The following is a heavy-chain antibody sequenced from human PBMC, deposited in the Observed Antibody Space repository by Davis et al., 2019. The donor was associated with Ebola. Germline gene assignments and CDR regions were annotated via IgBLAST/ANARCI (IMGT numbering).Heavy chain of an antibody. V-gene: IGHV3-7*03. CDR1: GFTFSSYW. D-gene: IGHD5-18*01. CDR2: IKQDGSEK. Sequence: GGSLRLSCAASGFTFSSYWMSWVRQAPGKGLEWVANIKQDGSEKYYVDSVKDRFTISRDNSKNTLYLQMNSLRAEDTAVYYCAKAPWIQLYFDYWGQGTLVTVSS. J-gene: IGHJ4*02. CDR3: AKAPWIQLYFDY.